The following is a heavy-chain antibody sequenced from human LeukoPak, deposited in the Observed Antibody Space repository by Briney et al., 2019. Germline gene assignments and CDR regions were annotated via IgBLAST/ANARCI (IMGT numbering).Heavy chain of an antibody. CDR1: GGSISSSSYY. Sequence: PSETLSLTCTVSGGSISSSSYYWGWIRQPPGKGLEWIGSIYYSGSTYYNPSLKSRVTITVDTSKNQFSLKLSSVTAADTAVYYCARLEMATMFGGSTPNAFDIWGQGTMVTVSS. CDR3: ARLEMATMFGGSTPNAFDI. V-gene: IGHV4-39*01. J-gene: IGHJ3*02. D-gene: IGHD5-24*01. CDR2: IYYSGST.